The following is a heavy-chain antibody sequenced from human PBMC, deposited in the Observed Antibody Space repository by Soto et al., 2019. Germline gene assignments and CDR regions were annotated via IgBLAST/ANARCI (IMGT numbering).Heavy chain of an antibody. Sequence: QVQLQTSGPGLVKPSETLSLSCTVSGGSISSYHWSWIRQNPGKGLEWIGYVPYSWGSNYHPSCKRRVAISLAASKSQFYLQLTSVTATDTAVYYCARQGFGALPGLVDVWGQGTTVTVSS. CDR3: ARQGFGALPGLVDV. CDR1: GGSISSYH. D-gene: IGHD3-10*01. J-gene: IGHJ6*02. V-gene: IGHV4-59*08. CDR2: VPYSWGS.